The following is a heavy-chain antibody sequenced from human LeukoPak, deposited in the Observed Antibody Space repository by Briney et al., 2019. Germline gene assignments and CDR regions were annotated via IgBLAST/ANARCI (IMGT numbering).Heavy chain of an antibody. Sequence: GRSLRLSCAASGFTFSSYGMHWVRQAPGKGLEWVAVISYDGSNKYYADSVKGRFTISRDNSKNTLYLQMNSLRAEDTAVYYCASLAAAAIAFDYWGQGTLVTVSS. CDR2: ISYDGSNK. J-gene: IGHJ4*02. CDR1: GFTFSSYG. V-gene: IGHV3-30*03. D-gene: IGHD6-13*01. CDR3: ASLAAAAIAFDY.